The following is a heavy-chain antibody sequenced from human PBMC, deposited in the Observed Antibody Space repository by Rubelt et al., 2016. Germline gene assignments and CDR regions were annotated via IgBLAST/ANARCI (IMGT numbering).Heavy chain of an antibody. J-gene: IGHJ4*02. Sequence: QVQLQESGPGLVKPSETLSLTCSVSPDSISYYQWSWIRQPPGKGPEWIGYIYYSGRTSYNPSLKSRVTMSVDTSKNPCAWEVNSAPSAGRAVDDWAGTDKDYGDYGEFGYGGQGTLVAVAS. D-gene: IGHD4-17*01. CDR3: AGTDKDYGDYGEFGY. CDR1: PDSISYYQ. CDR2: IYYSGRT. V-gene: IGHV4-59*01.